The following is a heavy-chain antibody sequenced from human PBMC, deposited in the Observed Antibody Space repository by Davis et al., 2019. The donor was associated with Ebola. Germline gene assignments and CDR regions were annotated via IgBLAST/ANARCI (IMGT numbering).Heavy chain of an antibody. D-gene: IGHD1-14*01. CDR1: GYTLTELS. CDR3: ATDRGGVTPFDY. Sequence: ASVKVSCKVSGYTLTELSMHWVRQAPGKGLEWMGGFDPEDGETIYAQKFQGRVTMTEDTSTDTAYTELSSLRSEDTAVYYCATDRGGVTPFDYWGQGTLVTVAS. J-gene: IGHJ4*02. CDR2: FDPEDGET. V-gene: IGHV1-24*01.